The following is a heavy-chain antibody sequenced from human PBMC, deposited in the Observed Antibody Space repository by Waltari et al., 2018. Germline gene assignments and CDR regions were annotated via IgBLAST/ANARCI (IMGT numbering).Heavy chain of an antibody. CDR1: GGSISSSSSY. D-gene: IGHD3-22*01. J-gene: IGHJ4*02. V-gene: IGHV4-39*01. CDR2: IDYSGST. CDR3: ARHDRLYYYDSSGPAGFDY. Sequence: QLQLQESGPGLVTPSETLSLTCTVSGGSISSSSSYWGWTRQPPGKGLEWIGSIDYSGSTYYNPSLKSRVTISVDTSKNQFSLKLSSVTAADTAVYYCARHDRLYYYDSSGPAGFDYWGQGTLVTVSS.